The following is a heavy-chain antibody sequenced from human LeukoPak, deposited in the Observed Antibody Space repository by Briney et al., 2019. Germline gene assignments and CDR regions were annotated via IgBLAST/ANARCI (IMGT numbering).Heavy chain of an antibody. V-gene: IGHV3-30*18. CDR2: ISYDGSNK. D-gene: IGHD3-22*01. CDR3: AKGSYDSSGYYFDY. CDR1: GFMFTSYA. J-gene: IGHJ4*02. Sequence: GGSLRLSCEASGFMFTSYALAWVRQSPGKGLEWVAVISYDGSNKYYADSVKGRFTISRDNSKNTLYLQMNSLRAEDTAVYYCAKGSYDSSGYYFDYWGQGTLVTVSS.